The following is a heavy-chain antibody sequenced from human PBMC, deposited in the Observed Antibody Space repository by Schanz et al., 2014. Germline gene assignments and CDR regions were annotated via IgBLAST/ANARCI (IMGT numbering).Heavy chain of an antibody. CDR3: ARDGGRDGYNLAFDV. CDR2: IYSGGST. Sequence: EVQLVESGGGLIQPGESLRLSCAASGFTVSSDYMSWVRQAPGKGLEWVSVIYSGGSTYYADSVKGRFIISRDSSKNTLFLQRNSLRAEDTAVYFCARDGGRDGYNLAFDVWGQGTLVTVSS. J-gene: IGHJ3*01. D-gene: IGHD5-12*01. V-gene: IGHV3-53*01. CDR1: GFTVSSDY.